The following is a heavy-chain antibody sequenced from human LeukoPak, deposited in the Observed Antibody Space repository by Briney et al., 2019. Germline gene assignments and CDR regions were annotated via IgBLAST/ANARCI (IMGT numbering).Heavy chain of an antibody. Sequence: ASVKVSCKASGYTFTGYYMHWVRQAPGQGLEWVGRINPNSGGTNYAQKFQGRVTMTRDTSISTAYMELSRLRSDDTAVYYCARVPRRDSSGPFDYWGQGTLVTVSS. CDR2: INPNSGGT. CDR3: ARVPRRDSSGPFDY. CDR1: GYTFTGYY. V-gene: IGHV1-2*06. D-gene: IGHD3-22*01. J-gene: IGHJ4*02.